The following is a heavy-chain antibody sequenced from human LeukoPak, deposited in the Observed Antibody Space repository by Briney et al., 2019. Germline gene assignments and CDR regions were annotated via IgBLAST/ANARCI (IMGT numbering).Heavy chain of an antibody. J-gene: IGHJ4*02. CDR1: GFTFSSYG. D-gene: IGHD1-26*01. CDR2: ISYDERNK. V-gene: IGHV3-30*18. Sequence: GGSLRLSCAASGFTFSSYGMHWVRQAPGKGLEWVAVISYDERNKFYADSVKGRSTTSRDNSKNTLYMQMDSLRAEDTAVYYCAKDLSIVGATGLDSWGQGTLATVSS. CDR3: AKDLSIVGATGLDS.